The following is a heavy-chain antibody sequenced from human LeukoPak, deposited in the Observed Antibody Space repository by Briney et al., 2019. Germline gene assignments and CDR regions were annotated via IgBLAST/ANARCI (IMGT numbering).Heavy chain of an antibody. CDR1: GFTFSSYA. Sequence: GGSLRLSCAASGFTFSSYAMSWVRQAPGKGLEWVSGFSDSAGTTFYADSVKGRFTISRDNSKNTLYLQMNSLRAEDTAIYYCVKIGVSGYNSGDYFDYWGQGTLVTVSS. D-gene: IGHD6-19*01. V-gene: IGHV3-23*01. J-gene: IGHJ4*02. CDR2: FSDSAGTT. CDR3: VKIGVSGYNSGDYFDY.